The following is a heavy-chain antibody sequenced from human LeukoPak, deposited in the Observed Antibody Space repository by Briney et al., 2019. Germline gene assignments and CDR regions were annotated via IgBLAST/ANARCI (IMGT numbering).Heavy chain of an antibody. J-gene: IGHJ4*02. CDR2: IGGGGGGT. D-gene: IGHD2-2*01. CDR1: GLTFSSYG. V-gene: IGHV3-23*01. Sequence: GGTLRLSCAASGLTFSSYGMTWVRQAPGKGLEWVSSIGGGGGGTYYADSVKGRFTISRDNSKNSLYLQMNSLRAEDTAVYYCTRPRGCGSSRCNNFDYWGQGTLVTVSS. CDR3: TRPRGCGSSRCNNFDY.